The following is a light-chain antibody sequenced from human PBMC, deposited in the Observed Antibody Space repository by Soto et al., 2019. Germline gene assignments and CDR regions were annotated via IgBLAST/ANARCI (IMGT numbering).Light chain of an antibody. CDR1: SSDVGGYNY. CDR2: DVT. J-gene: IGLJ1*01. V-gene: IGLV2-11*01. CDR3: PSYARCYTKG. Sequence: AALTQPRSVSGAPGESVTISCTGNSSDVGGYNYVSWYQHHPGKAPKLMVYDVTKRPSGVRDRFSAPKSGNTASLPISGLPAEAVAYYDGPSYARCYTKGFGSVT.